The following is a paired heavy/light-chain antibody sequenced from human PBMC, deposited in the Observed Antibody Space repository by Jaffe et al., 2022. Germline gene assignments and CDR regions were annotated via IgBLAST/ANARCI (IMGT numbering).Light chain of an antibody. V-gene: IGLV3-19*01. J-gene: IGLJ1*01. CDR2: GKN. CDR3: NSRDSSGNHPYV. Sequence: SSELTQDPAVSVALGQTVRITCQGDSLRSYYASWYQQKPGQAPVLVIYGKNNRPSGIPDRFSGSSSGNTASLTITGAQAEDEADYYCNSRDSSGNHPYVFGTGTKVTVL. CDR1: SLRSYY.
Heavy chain of an antibody. CDR1: GGSFSGYY. J-gene: IGHJ4*02. Sequence: QVQLQQWGAGLLKPSETLSLTCAVYGGSFSGYYWSWIRQPPGKGLEWIGEINHSGSTNYNPSLKSRVTISVDTSKNQFSLKLSSVTAADTAVYYCARERVGYCSGGSCRPLKIYYFDYWGQGTLVTVSS. V-gene: IGHV4-34*01. D-gene: IGHD2-15*01. CDR2: INHSGST. CDR3: ARERVGYCSGGSCRPLKIYYFDY.